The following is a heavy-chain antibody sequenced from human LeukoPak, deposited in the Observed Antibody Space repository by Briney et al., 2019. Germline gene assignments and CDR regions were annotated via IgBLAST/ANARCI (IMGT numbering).Heavy chain of an antibody. Sequence: ASVKVSCKASGSTFTGYYLHWVRQAPGQPLEWMGWINPNSGGTNYAQKYQGRVTMTRDTSISTAYMEVSRLRSDDTAVYYCARVGGPGYSSGWYGYWGQGTLVTVSS. CDR1: GSTFTGYY. J-gene: IGHJ4*02. CDR3: ARVGGPGYSSGWYGY. CDR2: INPNSGGT. V-gene: IGHV1-2*02. D-gene: IGHD6-19*01.